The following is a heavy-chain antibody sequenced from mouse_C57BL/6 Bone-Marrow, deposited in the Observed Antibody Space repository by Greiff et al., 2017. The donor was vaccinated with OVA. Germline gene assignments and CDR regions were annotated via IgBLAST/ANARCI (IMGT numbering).Heavy chain of an antibody. CDR2: FHPYNDDT. CDR3: ARRQIYYYGSYWYFDV. Sequence: VQLQQSGAELVKPGASVKMSCKASGYTFTTYPIEWMKQNHGKSLEWIGNFHPYNDDTKYNEKFKGKATLTVEKSYSTVYLELSRLTSDDSAVYYCARRQIYYYGSYWYFDVWGTGTTVTVSS. D-gene: IGHD1-1*01. J-gene: IGHJ1*03. CDR1: GYTFTTYP. V-gene: IGHV1-47*01.